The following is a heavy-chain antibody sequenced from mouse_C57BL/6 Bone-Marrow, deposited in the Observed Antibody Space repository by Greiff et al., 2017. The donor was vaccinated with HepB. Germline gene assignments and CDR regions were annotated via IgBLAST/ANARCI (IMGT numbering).Heavy chain of an antibody. V-gene: IGHV7-1*01. CDR1: GFTFSDFY. J-gene: IGHJ3*01. CDR3: ARGSYYGSSSWFAY. CDR2: SRNKANDYTT. D-gene: IGHD1-1*01. Sequence: EVKLVESGGGLVQSGRSLRLSCATSGFTFSDFYMEWVRQAPGKGLEWIAASRNKANDYTTEYSASVKGRFIVSRDTSQSILYLQMNALRAEDTAIYYCARGSYYGSSSWFAYWGQGTLVTVSA.